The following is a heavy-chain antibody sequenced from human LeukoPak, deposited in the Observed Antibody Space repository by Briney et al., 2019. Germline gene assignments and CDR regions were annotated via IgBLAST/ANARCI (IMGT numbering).Heavy chain of an antibody. CDR3: ARDRGYSSSQGYFDY. J-gene: IGHJ4*02. CDR1: GGSISSGSYY. CDR2: IYTSGST. D-gene: IGHD6-13*01. V-gene: IGHV4-61*02. Sequence: SETLSLTCTVSGGSISSGSYYWSWIRQPAGKGLEWIGRIYTSGSTNYNPSLKSRVTISVDTSKNQFSLKLSSVTAADTAVYYCARDRGYSSSQGYFDYWGQGTLVTVSS.